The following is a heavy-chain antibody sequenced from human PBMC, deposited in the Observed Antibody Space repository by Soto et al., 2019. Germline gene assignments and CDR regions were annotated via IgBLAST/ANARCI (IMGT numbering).Heavy chain of an antibody. CDR1: GGSFSGYY. D-gene: IGHD3-10*01. V-gene: IGHV4-34*01. CDR2: INHSGST. CDR3: ARDAGTMVRGALDV. Sequence: SETLSLTYAVYGGSFSGYYWSWIRQPPGKGLEWIGEINHSGSTNYNPSLKSRVTISVDTSKNQFSLKLSSVTAADTAVYYCARDAGTMVRGALDVWGKGTTVTVSS. J-gene: IGHJ6*04.